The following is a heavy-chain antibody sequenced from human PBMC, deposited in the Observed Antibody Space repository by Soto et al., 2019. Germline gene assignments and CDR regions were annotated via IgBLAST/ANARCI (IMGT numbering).Heavy chain of an antibody. CDR2: ISGYNGNT. V-gene: IGHV1-18*04. CDR1: GYSFISYG. D-gene: IGHD6-19*01. Sequence: QVQLVQSGREVKQPGASVKVSCKASGYSFISYGISWVRQAPGQGLEWMGWISGYNGNTKYAQKLQGRVTMTTDTSTSTVYMELRSLRSDDTAVYYCARDQWILDHSRGWYGDWGQGTLVTVSS. J-gene: IGHJ4*02. CDR3: ARDQWILDHSRGWYGD.